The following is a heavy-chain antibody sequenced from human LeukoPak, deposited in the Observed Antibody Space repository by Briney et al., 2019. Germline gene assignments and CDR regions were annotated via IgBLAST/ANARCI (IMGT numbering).Heavy chain of an antibody. CDR2: INHSGST. V-gene: IGHV4-34*01. CDR1: GGSFSDYY. CDR3: ARWVGATRFDY. J-gene: IGHJ4*02. Sequence: PSETLSLTCAVYGGSFSDYYWSWIRQPPGKGLEWIGEINHSGSTDYKPSLKSRVTISVDTSNNQFSLKLTSVTAADTAVYYCARWVGATRFDYWGQGTQVTVSS. D-gene: IGHD1-26*01.